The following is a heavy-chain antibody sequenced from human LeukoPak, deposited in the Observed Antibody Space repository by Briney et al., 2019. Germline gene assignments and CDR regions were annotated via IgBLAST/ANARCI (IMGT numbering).Heavy chain of an antibody. CDR2: ISAYNGNT. CDR3: ARGRGTYYYFDS. V-gene: IGHV1-18*01. D-gene: IGHD1-26*01. J-gene: IGHJ4*02. Sequence: ASVKVSCKASGYTFTSYGISWVRQAPGQGLEWMGWISAYNGNTNYAQNLQDRVTMAIDTSTTTAYVELRNLRSDDTAVYYCARGRGTYYYFDSWGQGALVTVSS. CDR1: GYTFTSYG.